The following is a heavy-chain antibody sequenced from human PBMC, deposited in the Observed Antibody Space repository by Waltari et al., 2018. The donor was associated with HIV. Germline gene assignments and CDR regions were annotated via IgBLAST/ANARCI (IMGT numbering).Heavy chain of an antibody. CDR1: GYTLSELS. CDR3: ATDVSSGYYLWD. V-gene: IGHV1-24*01. Sequence: QVQLVQSGAEVKKPGASVTVSCKVSGYTLSELSMTWLRQAPGKGLEWMGGFDPEDGEAIYAQKFQGRVTMTEDTSTDTAYMELSSLGSEDTAVYYCATDVSSGYYLWDWGQGTLVTVSS. CDR2: FDPEDGEA. D-gene: IGHD3-22*01. J-gene: IGHJ4*02.